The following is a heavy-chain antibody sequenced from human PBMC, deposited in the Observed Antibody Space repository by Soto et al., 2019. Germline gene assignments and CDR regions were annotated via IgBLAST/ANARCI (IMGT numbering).Heavy chain of an antibody. CDR1: GGSINSDIYY. J-gene: IGHJ6*02. CDR3: ARDHWGSGYYRCGMDV. Sequence: QVQLQESGPGLVKPSQTLSLTCTVSGGSINSDIYYWSWVRQHPGKGLEWIGYISYSGSTYYNQSLKSRVTISVDSSKNQFSLMLSSVTAADTAVYYGARDHWGSGYYRCGMDVGGHGTTVTASS. D-gene: IGHD7-27*01. CDR2: ISYSGST. V-gene: IGHV4-31*03.